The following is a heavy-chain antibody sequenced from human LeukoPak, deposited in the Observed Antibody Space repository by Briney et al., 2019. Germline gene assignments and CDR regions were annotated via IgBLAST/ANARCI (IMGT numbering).Heavy chain of an antibody. D-gene: IGHD5-18*01. CDR2: INPNSGGT. J-gene: IGHJ5*02. CDR3: ARPPYSYAANWFDP. CDR1: GYTFTGYY. Sequence: ASVKVSCKASGYTFTGYYMHWVRQAPGQGLEWMGWINPNSGGTNYAQKFQGRVTMTRDTYISTAYMELSRLRSDDTAVYYCARPPYSYAANWFDPWGQGTLVTVSS. V-gene: IGHV1-2*02.